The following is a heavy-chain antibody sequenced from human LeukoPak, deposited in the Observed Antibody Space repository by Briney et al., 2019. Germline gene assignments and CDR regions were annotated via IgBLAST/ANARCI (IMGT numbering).Heavy chain of an antibody. D-gene: IGHD2-21*02. CDR3: ARSYCGGDCYSGGGIVDY. J-gene: IGHJ4*02. CDR1: GDSISSYY. V-gene: IGHV4-4*09. Sequence: SETLSLICTVSGDSISSYYWSWIRQPPGKGLEWIGYIYHSGRANYNPSLRSRVTISVDTSKNQFSLKLSSVAAADTAVYYCARSYCGGDCYSGGGIVDYWGQGTLVTVSS. CDR2: IYHSGRA.